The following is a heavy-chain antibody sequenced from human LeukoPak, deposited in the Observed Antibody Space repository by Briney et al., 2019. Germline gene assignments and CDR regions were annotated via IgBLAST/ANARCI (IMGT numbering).Heavy chain of an antibody. CDR3: AKLRWLQFAGWYFDY. V-gene: IGHV3-23*01. CDR2: ISGSGGST. Sequence: GGSLRLSCAASGFTASSNYMSWVRQAPGKGLEWVSAISGSGGSTYYADSVKGRFTISRDNSKNTLYLQMNSLRAEDTAVYYCAKLRWLQFAGWYFDYWGQGTLVTVSS. CDR1: GFTASSNY. J-gene: IGHJ4*02. D-gene: IGHD5-24*01.